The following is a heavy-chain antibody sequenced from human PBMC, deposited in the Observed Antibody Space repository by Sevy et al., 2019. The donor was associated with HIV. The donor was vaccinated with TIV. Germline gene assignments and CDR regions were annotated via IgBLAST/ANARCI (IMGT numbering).Heavy chain of an antibody. J-gene: IGHJ6*02. CDR3: ARLVIAAPARGWYYYYYYGMDV. D-gene: IGHD6-13*01. V-gene: IGHV1-8*01. CDR1: GYTFTSYD. Sequence: ASVKVSCKASGYTFTSYDINWVRQATGQGLEWMGWMNPNSGNTGYAQKFQGRVTMTRNTSISTAYMELRSLRSEDTAVYYCARLVIAAPARGWYYYYYYGMDVWGQGTTVTVSS. CDR2: MNPNSGNT.